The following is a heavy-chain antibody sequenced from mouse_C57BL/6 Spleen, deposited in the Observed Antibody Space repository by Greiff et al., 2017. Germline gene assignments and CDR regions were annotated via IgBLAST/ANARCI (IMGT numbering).Heavy chain of an antibody. D-gene: IGHD3-2*02. CDR2: ITPNYGTT. Sequence: ESGPELVKPGASVKISCKASGYSFTDYNMNWVKQSNGKSLEWIGVITPNYGTTSYNQKFKGKATLTVDQSSSTAYMQLNSLTSEDSAVYYCAVQLRLRTMDYWGQGTSVTVSS. V-gene: IGHV1-39*01. J-gene: IGHJ4*01. CDR3: AVQLRLRTMDY. CDR1: GYSFTDYN.